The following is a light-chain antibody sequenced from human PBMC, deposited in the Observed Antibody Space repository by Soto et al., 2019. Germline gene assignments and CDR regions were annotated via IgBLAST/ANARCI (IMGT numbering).Light chain of an antibody. CDR2: VAS. V-gene: IGKV3-20*01. CDR3: QQYGSSPIT. J-gene: IGKJ5*01. Sequence: EIVLTQSPGTLSLSPGERATLSCRASQSVSSSYLAWYQQKPGQAPRLLIYVASNRATGIPDRFSGSGSGTDLTLTISRLEPEDFAVYYCQQYGSSPITFGQGTRLEIK. CDR1: QSVSSSY.